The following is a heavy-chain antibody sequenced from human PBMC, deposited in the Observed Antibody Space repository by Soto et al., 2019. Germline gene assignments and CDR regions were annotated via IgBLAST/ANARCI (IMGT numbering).Heavy chain of an antibody. CDR1: GGTFSSYT. Sequence: SVKVSCKASGGTFSSYTISWVRQAPGQGLEWMGRIIPILGIANYAQKFQGRVTITADKSTSTAYMELSSLRSEDTAVYYCASGRRINYYDCSGDPPHHDYWG. CDR2: IIPILGIA. J-gene: IGHJ4*01. D-gene: IGHD3-22*01. V-gene: IGHV1-69*02. CDR3: ASGRRINYYDCSGDPPHHDY.